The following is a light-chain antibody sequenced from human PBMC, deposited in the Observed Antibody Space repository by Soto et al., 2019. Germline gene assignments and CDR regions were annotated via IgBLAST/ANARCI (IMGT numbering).Light chain of an antibody. Sequence: EIVLTQSPGTLSLSPGERATLSCRASQSVSSSYLAWYQQKPGQAPRLLIYGASSRATGIPDRFSGSGSGTDVTLTSSRLEPEDFAVYYCQQYGSSPQTFGQGTKLEIK. V-gene: IGKV3-20*01. CDR1: QSVSSSY. CDR3: QQYGSSPQT. CDR2: GAS. J-gene: IGKJ2*01.